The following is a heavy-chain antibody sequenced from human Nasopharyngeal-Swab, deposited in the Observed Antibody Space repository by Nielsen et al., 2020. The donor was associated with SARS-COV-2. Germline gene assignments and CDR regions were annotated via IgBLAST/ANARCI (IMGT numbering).Heavy chain of an antibody. D-gene: IGHD3-9*01. V-gene: IGHV3-30*18. CDR3: AKRGAFLEILTGYPPIDY. CDR2: ISYDGSNK. J-gene: IGHJ4*02. Sequence: GESLKISCAASGFTFSSYGMHWVRQAPGKGLEWVAVISYDGSNKYYADSVKGRFTISRDNSKNTLYLQMNSLRAEDTAVYYCAKRGAFLEILTGYPPIDYWGVGTVVIVSS. CDR1: GFTFSSYG.